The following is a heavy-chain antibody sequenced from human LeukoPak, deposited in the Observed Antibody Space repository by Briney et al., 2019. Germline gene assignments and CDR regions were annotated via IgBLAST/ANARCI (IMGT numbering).Heavy chain of an antibody. Sequence: GGSLRLSCAASGFTFSSSAMSCGRQVPGKGLEWVSGISASGGSTYYADSVRGRFTISRDNSKNTLYLQMNSLRADDPAVYYCAKCRSLSPAAAINYWGPGTLVTVSS. CDR3: AKCRSLSPAAAINY. CDR2: ISASGGST. V-gene: IGHV3-23*01. D-gene: IGHD2-2*01. J-gene: IGHJ4*02. CDR1: GFTFSSSA.